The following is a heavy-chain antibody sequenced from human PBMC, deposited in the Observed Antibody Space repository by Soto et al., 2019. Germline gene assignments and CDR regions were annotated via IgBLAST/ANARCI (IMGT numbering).Heavy chain of an antibody. J-gene: IGHJ6*03. D-gene: IGHD3-16*01. CDR2: INSDGSST. CDR1: GFTFSSYW. Sequence: GGSLRLSCAASGFTFSSYWMHWVRQAPGKGLVWVSRINSDGSSTSYADSVKGRFTISRDNAKNTLYLQMNSLRAEDTAVYYCVIMITGYYYMDVWGKGTTVTVSS. V-gene: IGHV3-74*01. CDR3: VIMITGYYYMDV.